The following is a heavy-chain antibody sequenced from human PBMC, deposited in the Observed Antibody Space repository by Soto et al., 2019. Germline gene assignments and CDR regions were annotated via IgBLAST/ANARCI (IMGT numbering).Heavy chain of an antibody. CDR2: ISTTSSYM. Sequence: DVQLVESGGGLVKPGGSLRLSCVASGFTFSSCNMNWVRQAPGKGLEWVSTISTTSSYMYYADSVRGRFTISRDNAKNSLYLQMNSMRVEDKAVYYCARDPYDILHGDFKWLDPWGQGTLVTVSS. CDR3: ARDPYDILHGDFKWLDP. CDR1: GFTFSSCN. D-gene: IGHD3-9*01. J-gene: IGHJ5*02. V-gene: IGHV3-21*01.